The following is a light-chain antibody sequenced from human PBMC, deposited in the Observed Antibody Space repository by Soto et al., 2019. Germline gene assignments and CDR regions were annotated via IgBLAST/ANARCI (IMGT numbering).Light chain of an antibody. Sequence: DIQMTQAPSSLSASVGDRVTITCRERQDISTYLAWYQPKTRKVPQLLISAAYTLQAGIPTRFSGRGSGTDCTLTISSLQPEDVATYYCQKYDNAPLTFGGGTKVEIK. V-gene: IGKV1-27*01. J-gene: IGKJ4*01. CDR1: QDISTY. CDR3: QKYDNAPLT. CDR2: AAY.